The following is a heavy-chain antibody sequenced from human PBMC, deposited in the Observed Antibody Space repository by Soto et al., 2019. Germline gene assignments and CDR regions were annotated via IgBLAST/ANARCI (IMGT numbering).Heavy chain of an antibody. V-gene: IGHV1-69*12. D-gene: IGHD3-22*01. Sequence: QVQLVQSGAEVKKPGSSVKVSCKASGGTFSSYAISWVRQAPGQGLEWMGGIIPIFGTANYAQKFQGRVTITADESTXXAXMXXSSLRSEDTAVYYCARDTSDYYDSSGYYSAYGMDVWGQGTTVTVSS. CDR2: IIPIFGTA. CDR1: GGTFSSYA. CDR3: ARDTSDYYDSSGYYSAYGMDV. J-gene: IGHJ6*02.